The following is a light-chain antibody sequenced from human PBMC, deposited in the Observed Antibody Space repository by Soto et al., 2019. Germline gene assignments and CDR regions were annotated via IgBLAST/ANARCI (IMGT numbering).Light chain of an antibody. J-gene: IGKJ1*01. CDR3: HQYGSSPRT. CDR2: GAS. CDR1: QSVSSNF. V-gene: IGKV3-20*01. Sequence: EIVLTQSPGTLSLSPGDRATLSCRASQSVSSNFLAWYQQKPGQAPRLLIYGASIRATGIPDRFSGSGSGTDFTLTIRRLEHEDFAMYFCHQYGSSPRTFGQGTKLEIK.